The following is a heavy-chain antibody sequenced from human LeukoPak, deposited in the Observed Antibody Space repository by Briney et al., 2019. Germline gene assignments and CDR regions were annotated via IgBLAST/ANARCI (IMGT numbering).Heavy chain of an antibody. Sequence: GGSLRLSCAASGFTFSDYYMSWIRQAPGKGLEWVSYISSSGSTIYYADSVKGRFTISRDNAKSSLYLLMNSLRAEDTAVYYCAREQGETYYYDSSGTFDYWGQGTLVTVSS. V-gene: IGHV3-11*01. J-gene: IGHJ4*02. CDR1: GFTFSDYY. CDR2: ISSSGSTI. D-gene: IGHD3-22*01. CDR3: AREQGETYYYDSSGTFDY.